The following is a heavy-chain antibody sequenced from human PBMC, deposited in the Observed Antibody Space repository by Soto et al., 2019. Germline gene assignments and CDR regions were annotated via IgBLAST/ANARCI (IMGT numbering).Heavy chain of an antibody. Sequence: EVQLVESGGGLVQPGGSLRLSCAASGFTFSSYSMNWVRQAPGKGLEWVSYISSSSSTIYYADSVKGRFTISRDNAKNSLYLQMNRLRAEDTAVYYCAAEATILNWFDPWGQGTLVTVSS. V-gene: IGHV3-48*01. D-gene: IGHD5-12*01. CDR1: GFTFSSYS. CDR2: ISSSSSTI. J-gene: IGHJ5*02. CDR3: AAEATILNWFDP.